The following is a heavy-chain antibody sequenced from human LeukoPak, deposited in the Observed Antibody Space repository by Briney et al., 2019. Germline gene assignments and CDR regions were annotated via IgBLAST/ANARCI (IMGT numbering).Heavy chain of an antibody. CDR3: NTYYYGSGMRTSDY. CDR2: ISGSGGST. Sequence: PGRSLRLSCAASGFTFDDYAMHWVRQAPGKGLEWVSGISGSGGSTYYADSVKGRFTISRDNAKNSLYLQMNSLRAEDTAVYYCNTYYYGSGMRTSDYWGQGTLVTVSS. J-gene: IGHJ4*02. D-gene: IGHD3-10*01. V-gene: IGHV3-9*01. CDR1: GFTFDDYA.